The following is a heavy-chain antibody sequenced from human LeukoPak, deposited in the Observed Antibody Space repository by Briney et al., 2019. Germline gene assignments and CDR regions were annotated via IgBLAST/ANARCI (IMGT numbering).Heavy chain of an antibody. CDR2: ISGGDDRT. V-gene: IGHV3-23*01. D-gene: IGHD6-13*01. CDR3: AKDPPDSSSAHSSSWSFDY. Sequence: GGSPRLSCAASGFTFSSYAMTWVRQTPGKGLEWVSTISGGDDRTYYADSVKGRFTISRDNSKNTLYLQMNSLRAEDTAVYYCAKDPPDSSSAHSSSWSFDYWGQGTLVTVSS. J-gene: IGHJ4*02. CDR1: GFTFSSYA.